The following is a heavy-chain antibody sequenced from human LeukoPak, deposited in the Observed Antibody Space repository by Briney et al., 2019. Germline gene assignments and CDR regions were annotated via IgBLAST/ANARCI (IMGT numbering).Heavy chain of an antibody. CDR1: GFTFSNYW. J-gene: IGHJ4*02. CDR3: GRSGDFWSGSGVAY. CDR2: IKSDGNIT. Sequence: GGSLRLSCAGSGFTFSNYWMYWVRQAPGKGLVWVSRIKSDGNITNYADSVKGRFTISRDNAKNTLFLQMNSLRAEDTAVYYCGRSGDFWSGSGVAYWGQGTLVTVSS. V-gene: IGHV3-74*01. D-gene: IGHD3-3*01.